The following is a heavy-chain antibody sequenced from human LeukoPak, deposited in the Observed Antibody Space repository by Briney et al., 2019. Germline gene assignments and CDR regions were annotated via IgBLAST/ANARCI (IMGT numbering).Heavy chain of an antibody. CDR2: INDSGDCL. Sequence: GGSLRLTCAASGFTFRNYAMQWVRQARGKELEWVSSINDSGDCLYYVDSVNERFTISRDNSRRTLYLQMNNLIAEDTAVYYCARWLRRPIDSCGQGTLVTVSS. D-gene: IGHD5-12*01. CDR3: ARWLRRPIDS. CDR1: GFTFRNYA. J-gene: IGHJ4*02. V-gene: IGHV3-23*01.